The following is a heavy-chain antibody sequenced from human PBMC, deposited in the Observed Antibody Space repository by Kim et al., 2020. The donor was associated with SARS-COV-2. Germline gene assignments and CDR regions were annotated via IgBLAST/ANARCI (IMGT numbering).Heavy chain of an antibody. CDR3: ARDSPPVRGAPSGWYFDL. Sequence: GWSLRLSCAASGFTFSSYWMHWVRQAPGKGLVWVSRINSDGSSTSYADSVKGRFTISRDNAKNTLYLQMNSLRAEDTAVYYCARDSPPVRGAPSGWYFDLWGRGTLVTVSS. J-gene: IGHJ2*01. CDR1: GFTFSSYW. CDR2: INSDGSST. V-gene: IGHV3-74*01. D-gene: IGHD3-10*01.